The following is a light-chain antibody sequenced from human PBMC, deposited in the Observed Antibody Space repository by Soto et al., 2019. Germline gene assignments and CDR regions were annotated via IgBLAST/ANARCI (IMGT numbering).Light chain of an antibody. Sequence: EIVLTQSPGTLSMSPGERATLSCRASQIISTNSLAWYQQKPGQAPRLLIYGVSSRPTGIPDRFSGSGSGTAFTLAISSMEPEDFAVYDCQQYGSSPRMYTFGQGTKLEIK. CDR2: GVS. J-gene: IGKJ2*01. CDR1: QIISTNS. CDR3: QQYGSSPRMYT. V-gene: IGKV3-20*01.